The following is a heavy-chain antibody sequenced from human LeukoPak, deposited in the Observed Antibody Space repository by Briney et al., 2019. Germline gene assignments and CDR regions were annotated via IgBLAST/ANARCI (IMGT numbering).Heavy chain of an antibody. Sequence: ASVKVSCKASGYTFTSYGISWVRQAPGQGLEWMGWISSYNGNTNYAQKLQGRVTMTSDTSTSAAYMELRSLRSDDTAVYYCARHTLYGSGSYYVYYFDYWGQGTLVTVSS. D-gene: IGHD3-10*01. CDR1: GYTFTSYG. J-gene: IGHJ4*02. V-gene: IGHV1-18*01. CDR2: ISSYNGNT. CDR3: ARHTLYGSGSYYVYYFDY.